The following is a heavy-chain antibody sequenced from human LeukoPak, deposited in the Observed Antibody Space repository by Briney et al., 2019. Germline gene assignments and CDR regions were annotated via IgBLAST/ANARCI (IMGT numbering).Heavy chain of an antibody. D-gene: IGHD5-18*01. Sequence: GSLRLSCAASGFTFSSDAMSWVRQPPGKGLEWIGEINHSGSTNYNPSLKSRVTISVDTSKNQFSLKLSSVTAADTAVYYCASVTIGYSYGFCDYWGQGTLVTVSS. CDR3: ASVTIGYSYGFCDY. V-gene: IGHV4-34*01. CDR1: GFTFSSDA. CDR2: INHSGST. J-gene: IGHJ4*02.